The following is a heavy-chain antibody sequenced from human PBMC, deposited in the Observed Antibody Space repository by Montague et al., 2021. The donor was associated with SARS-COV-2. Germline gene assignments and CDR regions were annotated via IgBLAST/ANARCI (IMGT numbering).Heavy chain of an antibody. V-gene: IGHV6-1*01. CDR1: GDSVSSNRLA. D-gene: IGHD6-19*01. CDR2: TYYRSKWYS. CDR3: VRYSGWFYFDF. J-gene: IGHJ4*02. Sequence: CAISGDSVSSNRLAWSWNRQALSTRLEWVGRTYYRSKWYSDYAPSVRGRLTVNPDASKNEFSLELNYVTPEDTAVYYCVRYSGWFYFDFWGQGALVTVSS.